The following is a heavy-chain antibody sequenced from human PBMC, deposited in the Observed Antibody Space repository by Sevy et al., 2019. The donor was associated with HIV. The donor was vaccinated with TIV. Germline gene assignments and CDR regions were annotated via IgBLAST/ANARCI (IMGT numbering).Heavy chain of an antibody. Sequence: GGSLRLSCVASRFTFSNYGMHWVRQAPGKGLEWVAVIWYDGSSKYYADSVKGRFTISRDNAKNTLYLQMNSLRGDDTAIYYCAKAMIEVIELFDFWGQGTLVTVSS. CDR2: IWYDGSSK. D-gene: IGHD3-22*01. J-gene: IGHJ4*02. CDR3: AKAMIEVIELFDF. CDR1: RFTFSNYG. V-gene: IGHV3-30*02.